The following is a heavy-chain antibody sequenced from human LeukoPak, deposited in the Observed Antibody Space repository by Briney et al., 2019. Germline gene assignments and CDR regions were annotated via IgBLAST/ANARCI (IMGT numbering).Heavy chain of an antibody. V-gene: IGHV3-30*02. CDR3: VKNGAAGKGGFDI. J-gene: IGHJ3*02. CDR2: IRYDGTDK. D-gene: IGHD6-13*01. CDR1: GFTFSIYG. Sequence: GGSLRLSCAASGFTFSIYGMHWVRQAPGKGLEWVAFIRYDGTDKQYTDSVKGRCTISRDNSKNTVSLQVNSLRPEDTAVYYCVKNGAAGKGGFDIWGQGTMVTVSA.